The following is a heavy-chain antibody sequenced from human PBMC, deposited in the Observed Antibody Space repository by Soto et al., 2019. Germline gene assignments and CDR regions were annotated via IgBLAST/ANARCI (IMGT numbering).Heavy chain of an antibody. CDR3: GRGGPPAPYSSGWPTPLWVEP. V-gene: IGHV4-59*01. CDR2: IYYSGST. D-gene: IGHD6-19*01. J-gene: IGHJ5*02. CDR1: GGSISSYY. Sequence: SETLSLTCTASGGSISSYYWSWIRQPPGKGLEWIGYIYYSGSTNYNPSLKSRVTISVDTSKNQFSLKLSSVTAADTAVYDCGRGGPPAPYSSGWPTPLWVEPWGPGTLVT.